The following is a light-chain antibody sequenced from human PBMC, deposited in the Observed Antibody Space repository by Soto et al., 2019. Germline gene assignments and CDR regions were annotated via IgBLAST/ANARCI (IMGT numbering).Light chain of an antibody. Sequence: DFQLTQSPSFLSTSVGDRVTITCRASQGIGSYLAWYQQKPGKAPKFLICLASTLQSGVPSRFSGSGSGTEFNLTITSLQPEDFATYYCQQLNSYPRAFGQGTKVDI. CDR3: QQLNSYPRA. CDR2: LAS. J-gene: IGKJ1*01. CDR1: QGIGSY. V-gene: IGKV1-9*01.